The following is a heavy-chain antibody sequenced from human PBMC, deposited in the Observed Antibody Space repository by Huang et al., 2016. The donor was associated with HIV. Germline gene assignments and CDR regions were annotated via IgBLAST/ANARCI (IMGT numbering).Heavy chain of an antibody. Sequence: EVQLVQSGAEVKKPGESLKISCKGSGYTFTNSWIGWVRQMPGKGLEWMGLSYPGDSDLRYSPSFQGKVTISADKSISTAYLLWSTLEASDTAMYYCARGATLTGNTNFFDVWGQGTMVSVSS. V-gene: IGHV5-51*03. CDR1: GYTFTNSW. J-gene: IGHJ3*01. CDR2: SYPGDSDL. CDR3: ARGATLTGNTNFFDV. D-gene: IGHD3-9*01.